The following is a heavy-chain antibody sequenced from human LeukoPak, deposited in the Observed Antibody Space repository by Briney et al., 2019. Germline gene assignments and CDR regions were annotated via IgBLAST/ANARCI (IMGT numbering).Heavy chain of an antibody. J-gene: IGHJ4*02. CDR1: GFTFSSYA. V-gene: IGHV3-23*01. D-gene: IGHD3-22*01. CDR3: AKGNGMIVLAYFDY. Sequence: GGSLRLSCAASGFTFSSYAMRWVRQAPGKGLEWVSVISGSGGSTYFADSVKGRFTISRDNSKNTLYLQMSSLRAEDTAVYYCAKGNGMIVLAYFDYWCQGTLVTVSS. CDR2: ISGSGGST.